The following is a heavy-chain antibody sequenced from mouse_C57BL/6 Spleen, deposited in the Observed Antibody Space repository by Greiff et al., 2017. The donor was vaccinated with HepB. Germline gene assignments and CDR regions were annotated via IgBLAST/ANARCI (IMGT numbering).Heavy chain of an antibody. J-gene: IGHJ3*01. V-gene: IGHV5-4*01. CDR2: LSDGGSYT. CDR3: ARDEPGTGAGFAY. CDR1: GFTFSSYA. Sequence: EVMLVESGGGLVKPGGSLKLSCAASGFTFSSYAMSWVRQTPEKRLEWVATLSDGGSYTYYQDNVKGRFTISRDNAKNNLYLQMSQLKSEDTAMYDCARDEPGTGAGFAYWGQGTLVTVSA. D-gene: IGHD4-1*01.